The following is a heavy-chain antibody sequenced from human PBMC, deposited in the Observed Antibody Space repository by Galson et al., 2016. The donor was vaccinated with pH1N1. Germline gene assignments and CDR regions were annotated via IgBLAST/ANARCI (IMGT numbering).Heavy chain of an antibody. CDR3: ARGGGTYYQTYWYFNL. V-gene: IGHV1-69*06. CDR2: IMPIFDKP. D-gene: IGHD3-22*01. J-gene: IGHJ2*01. CDR1: GDIFINYP. Sequence: SVKVSCKASGDIFINYPISWVRQAPGQGLEWMGGIMPIFDKPTYAQKFQGRVTITPDKSTSTTYMVLSGLRSEDTAAYYCARGGGTYYQTYWYFNLWGRGTLVTVSS.